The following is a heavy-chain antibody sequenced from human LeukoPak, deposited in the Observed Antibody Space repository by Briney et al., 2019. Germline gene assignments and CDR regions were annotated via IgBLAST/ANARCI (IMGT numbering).Heavy chain of an antibody. D-gene: IGHD1-26*01. CDR3: ARDQSIAGPTTADY. V-gene: IGHV3-74*01. J-gene: IGHJ4*02. Sequence: PGGSLRLSCAASGFTFSRFWMHWVRQAPGKGLVWVSRINTDASNTIYADSVKGRFTLSRDNAKNTLYLQMNSLRAEDTAVYYCARDQSIAGPTTADYWGQGTLVTVSS. CDR2: INTDASNT. CDR1: GFTFSRFW.